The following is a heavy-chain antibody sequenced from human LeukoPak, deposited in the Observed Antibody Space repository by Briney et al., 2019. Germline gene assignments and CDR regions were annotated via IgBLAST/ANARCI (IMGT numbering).Heavy chain of an antibody. D-gene: IGHD6-19*01. V-gene: IGHV4-39*01. CDR1: GGSISSSSYY. CDR3: ARNIAVAPRTIDY. CDR2: IYYSGST. J-gene: IGHJ4*02. Sequence: SETLSLTCTVSGGSISSSSYYWGWIRQPPGKGLEWIGSIYYSGSTYYNPSLKSRVTISVDTSKNQFSLKLSSVTAADTAVYYCARNIAVAPRTIDYWGQGTLVTVSS.